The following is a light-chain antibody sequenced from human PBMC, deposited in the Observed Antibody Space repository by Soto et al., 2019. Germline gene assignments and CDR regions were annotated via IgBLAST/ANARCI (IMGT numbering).Light chain of an antibody. J-gene: IGKJ4*01. CDR1: QSVSSY. CDR2: DAS. V-gene: IGKV3-11*01. CDR3: QHQGLT. Sequence: EIVLTQSPATLSVSLGDSATLSCRASQSVSSYLAWYQQKPGQAPRLLIYDASNRATGIPARFSGSGSGTDFTLTISSLEPEDFAVYYCQHQGLTVGGGTKVDIK.